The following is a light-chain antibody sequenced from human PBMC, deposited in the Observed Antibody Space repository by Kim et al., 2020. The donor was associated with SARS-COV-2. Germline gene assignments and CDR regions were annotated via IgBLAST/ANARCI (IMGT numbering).Light chain of an antibody. CDR2: QDK. CDR3: QAWDSSTAV. J-gene: IGLJ3*02. Sequence: SASPGQTATITCSGDKLGDKFASWYQQKPGQSPLLVIFQDKQRPSGIPERFSGSNSGNTATLTISETQAMDEADYYCQAWDSSTAVFGGGTKLTVL. CDR1: KLGDKF. V-gene: IGLV3-1*01.